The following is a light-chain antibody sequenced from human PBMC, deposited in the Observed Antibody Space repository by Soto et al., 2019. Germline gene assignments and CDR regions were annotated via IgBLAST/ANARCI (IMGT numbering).Light chain of an antibody. CDR3: QQLNSYPLT. Sequence: DIQLTQSPSFLSASVGDRVTITCRASQAISTYLAWYQQKPGKAPKVLITAASTSQSGVPSRFSGSGSGTEFTLTISSLQPEDFATYSCQQLNSYPLTFGGGTKVEIK. V-gene: IGKV1-9*01. CDR2: AAS. J-gene: IGKJ4*01. CDR1: QAISTY.